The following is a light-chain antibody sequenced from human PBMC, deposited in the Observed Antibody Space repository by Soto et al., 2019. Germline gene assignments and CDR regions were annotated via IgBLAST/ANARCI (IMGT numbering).Light chain of an antibody. CDR3: HQYNDWPPYT. Sequence: ELVLTQTPDTLSLSPGDRATLFCRPSHTISSSYLAWYQQRPGQAPRLLIYAASDRAIGVPDRFSGSGSGTEFTLTISSLQSEDFAVYYCHQYNDWPPYTFGQGTKVDIK. J-gene: IGKJ2*01. CDR1: HTISSSY. CDR2: AAS. V-gene: IGKV3D-15*01.